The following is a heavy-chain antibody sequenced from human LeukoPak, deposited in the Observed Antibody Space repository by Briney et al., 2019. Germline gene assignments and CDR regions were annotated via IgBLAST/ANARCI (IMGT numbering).Heavy chain of an antibody. D-gene: IGHD3-22*01. CDR1: GGSISSYY. CDR2: IYYSGST. Sequence: SETLSLTCTVSGGSISSYYWSWIRQPPGKGLEWMEYIYYSGSTNYNPSLKSRVTISVDTSKNQFSLKLSSVTAADTAVYYCARESRSGYYCWGQGTLVTVSS. CDR3: ARESRSGYYC. J-gene: IGHJ4*02. V-gene: IGHV4-59*01.